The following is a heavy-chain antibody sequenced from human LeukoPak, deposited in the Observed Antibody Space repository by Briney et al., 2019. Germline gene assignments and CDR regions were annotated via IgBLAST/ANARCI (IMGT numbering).Heavy chain of an antibody. J-gene: IGHJ4*02. Sequence: GGSLRLSCAASGFTFSSYEMNWVRQAPGKGLEWVSYINSSATTIYYADSVRGRFTISRDNAKNSLYLQMNRLRAEDTAVYYCAREYPDRFDYWGQGTLVTVSS. CDR2: INSSATTI. V-gene: IGHV3-48*03. CDR3: AREYPDRFDY. CDR1: GFTFSSYE.